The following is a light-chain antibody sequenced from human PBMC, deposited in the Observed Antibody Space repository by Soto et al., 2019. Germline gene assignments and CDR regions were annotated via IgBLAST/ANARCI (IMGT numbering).Light chain of an antibody. CDR3: VLYMGSGIWV. J-gene: IGLJ3*02. CDR1: SGSVSTSYY. Sequence: QAVVTQEPSFSVSPGGTVTFTCGLSSGSVSTSYYPSWYQQTPGRAPRTIIYNTYTRSSGVPDRFSGSILGNKAALTITGAQADDESDYYCVLYMGSGIWVFGGGTKLTVL. V-gene: IGLV8-61*01. CDR2: NTY.